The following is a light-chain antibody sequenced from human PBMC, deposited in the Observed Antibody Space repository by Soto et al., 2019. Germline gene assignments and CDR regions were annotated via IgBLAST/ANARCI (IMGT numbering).Light chain of an antibody. V-gene: IGKV3-11*01. CDR2: DAS. CDR1: QSVTIK. Sequence: EVVLTQSPATLSLSPGERATLSCRASQSVTIKLDWYQQKPGQAPRLLIYDASTRATGVPARFSGSGSGTDFTLTISSLEPEDFAVYFCQHRSSWPLTFGGGTKVEI. J-gene: IGKJ4*01. CDR3: QHRSSWPLT.